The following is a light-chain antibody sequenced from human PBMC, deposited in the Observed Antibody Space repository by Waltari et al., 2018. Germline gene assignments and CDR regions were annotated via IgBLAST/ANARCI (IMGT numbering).Light chain of an antibody. Sequence: DIVMTQSPESLAVSLGERATINCKSSESVLYSRNNKDHLAWYQQKPGQRPKLLIYWASTRESGVPDRFSGSGSETEFTLTINSLQAEDVAVYFCQQYYNTPLTFGGGTKAEIK. CDR3: QQYYNTPLT. CDR2: WAS. J-gene: IGKJ4*01. V-gene: IGKV4-1*01. CDR1: ESVLYSRNNKDH.